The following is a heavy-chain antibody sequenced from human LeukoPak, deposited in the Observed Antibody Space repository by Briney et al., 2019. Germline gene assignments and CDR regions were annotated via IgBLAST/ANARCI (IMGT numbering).Heavy chain of an antibody. CDR1: GGSFSGYY. D-gene: IGHD5-18*01. J-gene: IGHJ4*02. CDR2: IYHSGST. CDR3: ARVPGYGYDY. V-gene: IGHV4-34*01. Sequence: SETLSLTCAVYGGSFSGYYWSWIRQPPGKGLEWIGEIYHSGSTNYNPSLKSRVTISVDKSKNQFSLKLSSVTAADTAVYYCARVPGYGYDYWGQGTLVTVSS.